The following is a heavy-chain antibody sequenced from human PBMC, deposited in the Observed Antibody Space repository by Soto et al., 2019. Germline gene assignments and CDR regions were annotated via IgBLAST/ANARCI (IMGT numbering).Heavy chain of an antibody. CDR1: GYTFPTHY. Sequence: ASVKVSCKASGYTFPTHYIHWVRQAPGQGLEWMGIINPAGGSTNYAQKIQGRVSLTTDTSTNTVYMELSSLRSDDTAMYYCGRDLKYYDILSGLDYWGQGTLVTVSS. CDR2: INPAGGST. J-gene: IGHJ4*02. CDR3: GRDLKYYDILSGLDY. V-gene: IGHV1-46*01. D-gene: IGHD3-9*01.